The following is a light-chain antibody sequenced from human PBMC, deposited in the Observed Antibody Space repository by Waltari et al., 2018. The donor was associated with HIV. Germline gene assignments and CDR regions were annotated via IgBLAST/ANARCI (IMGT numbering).Light chain of an antibody. Sequence: DVVMTQTPVSLLVTLGQSVSVSFQSSQSLESTDGNTYLNWFHLRPGHPPRRLIYKVSNRDSGVPDRFGGSGSGTTFTLNISAVEAADVGIYFCMQGTHFLSFGGGTKLE. CDR3: MQGTHFLS. J-gene: IGKJ4*01. V-gene: IGKV2-30*01. CDR2: KVS. CDR1: QSLESTDGNTY.